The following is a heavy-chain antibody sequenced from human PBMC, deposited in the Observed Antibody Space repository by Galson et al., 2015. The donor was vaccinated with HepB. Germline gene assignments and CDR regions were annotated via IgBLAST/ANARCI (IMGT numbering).Heavy chain of an antibody. D-gene: IGHD3-22*01. CDR1: GYTFTTFG. J-gene: IGHJ4*02. Sequence: SVKVSCKASGYTFTTFGFSWVRQAPGQGLEWMGWISAYNGNTNYAQKLQGRVTMTTDTSTSTAFMELRGLRSDDTAVYYYARDEGYYDTSGLDYWGQGTLVTVSS. V-gene: IGHV1-18*01. CDR3: ARDEGYYDTSGLDY. CDR2: ISAYNGNT.